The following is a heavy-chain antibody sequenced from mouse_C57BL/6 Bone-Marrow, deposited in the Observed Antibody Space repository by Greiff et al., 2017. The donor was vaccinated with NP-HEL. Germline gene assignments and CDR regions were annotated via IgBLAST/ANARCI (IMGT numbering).Heavy chain of an antibody. D-gene: IGHD1-1*01. V-gene: IGHV1-15*01. J-gene: IGHJ4*01. CDR3: TRDTTTYYAMDY. CDR1: GYTFTDYE. CDR2: IDPETGGT. Sequence: QVQLQQSGAELVRPGASVTLSCKASGYTFTDYEMPWVKQTPVHGLEWIGAIDPETGGTAYNQKFKGKAILTADKSSSTAYMELRSLTSEDSAVYYCTRDTTTYYAMDYWGQGTSVTVSS.